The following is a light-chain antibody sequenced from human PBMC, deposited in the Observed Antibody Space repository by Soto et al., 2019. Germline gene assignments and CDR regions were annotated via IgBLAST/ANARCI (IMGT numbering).Light chain of an antibody. Sequence: QAVVTQSSSASASLGSAVKLTCTLSSGHSSHIIAWHQQQPGKAPRYLMKVEDSGSYNKGSGVSDRFSGSSSGADRHLTISNLQSEDEADYYCEMWDPSSWVFGGGTKLTVL. CDR1: SGHSSHI. CDR2: VEDSGSY. V-gene: IGLV4-60*03. J-gene: IGLJ3*02. CDR3: EMWDPSSWV.